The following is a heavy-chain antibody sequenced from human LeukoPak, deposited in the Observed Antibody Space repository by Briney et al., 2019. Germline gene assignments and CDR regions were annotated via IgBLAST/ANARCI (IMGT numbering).Heavy chain of an antibody. D-gene: IGHD6-13*01. CDR3: ARYSSSFGSRYNWFDP. Sequence: PSETLSLTCTVSGGSISSSSYYWGWIRQPPGKGLEWIGSIYYSGSPYYNPSLKSRVTISVDTSKNQFSLKLSSVTAADTAVYYCARYSSSFGSRYNWFDPWGQGTLVTVSS. J-gene: IGHJ5*02. CDR2: IYYSGSP. V-gene: IGHV4-39*01. CDR1: GGSISSSSYY.